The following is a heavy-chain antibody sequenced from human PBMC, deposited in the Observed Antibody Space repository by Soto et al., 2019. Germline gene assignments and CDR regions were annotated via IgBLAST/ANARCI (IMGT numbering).Heavy chain of an antibody. CDR3: ARDYRGNYYYGMDV. Sequence: SETLSLTCSVSGGSMNSGGYYWSWIRQHPGKGLEWIGYIYYNGDTYYNPSLKSRVTISVDTSKNQFSLNLTSVTAADTAVYYCARDYRGNYYYGMDVWGQGTTVTVSS. J-gene: IGHJ6*02. V-gene: IGHV4-31*03. CDR1: GGSMNSGGYY. CDR2: IYYNGDT. D-gene: IGHD1-26*01.